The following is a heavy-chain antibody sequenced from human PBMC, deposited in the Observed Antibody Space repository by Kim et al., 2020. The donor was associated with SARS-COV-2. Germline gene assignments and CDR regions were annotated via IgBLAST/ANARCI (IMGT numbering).Heavy chain of an antibody. J-gene: IGHJ3*02. D-gene: IGHD6-19*01. Sequence: YAQKFQGRGTMTRDTSTSTVYMELSSLRSEDTAVYYCARGSSGWYSAFDIWGQGTMVTVSS. V-gene: IGHV1-46*01. CDR3: ARGSSGWYSAFDI.